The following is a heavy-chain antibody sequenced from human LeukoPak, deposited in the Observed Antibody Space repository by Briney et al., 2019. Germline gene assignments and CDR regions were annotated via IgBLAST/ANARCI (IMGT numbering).Heavy chain of an antibody. D-gene: IGHD6-6*01. Sequence: PSETLSLTCTVSGGSISSSSYYWGWIRQPPGKGLEWIGSIYYSGSTYYNPSLKSRVTISVDTSKNQFSLKLSSVTAADTAVYYCARVGDSSSWGEQYYFDYWGQGTLVTVSS. J-gene: IGHJ4*02. V-gene: IGHV4-39*07. CDR2: IYYSGST. CDR3: ARVGDSSSWGEQYYFDY. CDR1: GGSISSSSYY.